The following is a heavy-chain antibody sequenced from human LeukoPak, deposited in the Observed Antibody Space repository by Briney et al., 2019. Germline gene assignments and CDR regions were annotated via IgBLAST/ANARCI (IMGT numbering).Heavy chain of an antibody. CDR1: GFTFDDYA. Sequence: GRSLRLSCAASGFTFDDYAMHWVRHAPGKGLEWVAGISCNSGNIGYADSVKGRFTISRDNAKNSLYLQMNSLRAEDTAVYYCAELGITMIGGVWGKGTTVTISS. D-gene: IGHD3-10*02. CDR2: ISCNSGNI. J-gene: IGHJ6*04. V-gene: IGHV3-9*01. CDR3: AELGITMIGGV.